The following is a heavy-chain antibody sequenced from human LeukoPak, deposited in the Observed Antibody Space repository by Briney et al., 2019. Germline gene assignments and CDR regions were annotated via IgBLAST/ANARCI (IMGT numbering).Heavy chain of an antibody. Sequence: SSETLSLTCAVYGGFFSGYYWSWIRQPPGKGLEWIGEINHSGSTNYNPSLKSRVTISVDTSKNQFSLKLSSVTAADTAVYYCARVGAYYDSSGHSNDYWGQGTLVTVSS. CDR1: GGFFSGYY. J-gene: IGHJ4*02. CDR3: ARVGAYYDSSGHSNDY. V-gene: IGHV4-34*01. D-gene: IGHD3-22*01. CDR2: INHSGST.